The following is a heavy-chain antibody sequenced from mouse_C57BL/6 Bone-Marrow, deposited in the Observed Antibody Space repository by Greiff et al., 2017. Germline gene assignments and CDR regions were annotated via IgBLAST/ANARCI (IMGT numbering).Heavy chain of an antibody. CDR1: GFTFSSYA. CDR3: TREERNYYGSNAWFAY. J-gene: IGHJ3*01. V-gene: IGHV5-9-1*02. Sequence: VQLKESGEGLVKPGGSLKLSCAASGFTFSSYAMSWVRQTPEKRLEWVAYISSGGDYIYYADTVKGRFTISRDNARNTLYLQMSSLKSEDTAMYYCTREERNYYGSNAWFAYWGQGTLVTVSA. D-gene: IGHD1-1*01. CDR2: ISSGGDYI.